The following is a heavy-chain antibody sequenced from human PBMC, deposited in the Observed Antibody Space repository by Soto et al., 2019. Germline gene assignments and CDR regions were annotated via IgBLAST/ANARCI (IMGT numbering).Heavy chain of an antibody. D-gene: IGHD3-10*01. J-gene: IGHJ4*02. CDR3: ARDRRGNSGFDY. Sequence: SVKVSCKASGGTFSSYAISWGRQAPGQGLEWMGGIIPIFGTANYAQKFQGRVTITADKSTSTAYMELSSLRSEDTTVYYCARDRRGNSGFDYWGQGTLVTVSS. CDR2: IIPIFGTA. V-gene: IGHV1-69*06. CDR1: GGTFSSYA.